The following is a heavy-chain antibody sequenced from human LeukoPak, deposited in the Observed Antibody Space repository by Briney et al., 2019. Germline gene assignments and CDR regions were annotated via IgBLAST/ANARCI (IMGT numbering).Heavy chain of an antibody. J-gene: IGHJ4*02. V-gene: IGHV3-15*01. CDR1: GFPFNDAW. Sequence: GSLRLSCAASGFPFNDAWMSWVRQAPGKGLEWVGRLKSQTDGGTTDYAAPVGGRFTISRDDSKNTLYLQMDSLKTDDTAVYYCATGPEPAAMVFDFWGQGTLVTVSS. D-gene: IGHD2-2*01. CDR3: ATGPEPAAMVFDF. CDR2: LKSQTDGGTT.